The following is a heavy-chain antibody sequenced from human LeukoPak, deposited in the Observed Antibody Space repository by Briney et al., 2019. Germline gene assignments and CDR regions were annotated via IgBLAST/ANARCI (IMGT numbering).Heavy chain of an antibody. CDR1: GFTFSSYS. J-gene: IGHJ4*02. CDR3: ARDGSLPDY. V-gene: IGHV3-21*01. Sequence: PGGSLRLSCAASGFTFSSYSMNWVRQAPGKGLEWVSSISSSSSYIYYADSVKGRFTISRDNAKNTLYLQMNSLRVEDTALYFCARDGSLPDYWGQGTLVTVSS. CDR2: ISSSSSYI.